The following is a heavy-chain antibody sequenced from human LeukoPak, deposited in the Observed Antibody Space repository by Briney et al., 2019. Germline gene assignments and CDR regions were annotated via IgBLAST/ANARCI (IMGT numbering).Heavy chain of an antibody. J-gene: IGHJ3*02. V-gene: IGHV1-18*01. Sequence: ASVKVSCKSSGYTFTSHGISWVRRAPGQGLEWMGWISGHNGDTKYAQKFEGRVTMTTDRSTSTAYMEMRSLRSDDTAVYHCARVFGYDSSFIDIWGQGTMVTVSS. CDR3: ARVFGYDSSFIDI. CDR2: ISGHNGDT. CDR1: GYTFTSHG. D-gene: IGHD3-22*01.